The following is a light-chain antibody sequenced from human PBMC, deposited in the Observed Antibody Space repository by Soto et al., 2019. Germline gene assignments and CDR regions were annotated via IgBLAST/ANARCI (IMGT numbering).Light chain of an antibody. CDR3: SSYTSSSPYV. CDR1: SSDVGGYNY. J-gene: IGLJ1*01. CDR2: EVS. Sequence: QSGLTQPASVSGSPGQSITMSCTGTSSDVGGYNYVSWYQQHPGKAPKLMIYEVSNRPSGVSNRFSGSKSGNTASLTISGLQAEDEADYYCSSYTSSSPYVFGTGTKVTVL. V-gene: IGLV2-14*01.